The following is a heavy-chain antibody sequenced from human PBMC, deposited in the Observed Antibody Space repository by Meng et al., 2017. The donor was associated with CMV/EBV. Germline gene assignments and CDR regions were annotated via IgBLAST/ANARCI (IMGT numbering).Heavy chain of an antibody. J-gene: IGHJ5*02. CDR1: CFMFSSYP. D-gene: IGHD2-21*01. CDR2: ISYDASNK. V-gene: IGHV3-30-3*01. Sequence: GCCFMFSSYPMPWVRLASGTALESVAVISYDASNKYYAVSVKSRYTISRDYSKNTMYLQKDSAGDEYTAVYHCARECGEGGRFDPWGQGALVTVSS. CDR3: ARECGEGGRFDP.